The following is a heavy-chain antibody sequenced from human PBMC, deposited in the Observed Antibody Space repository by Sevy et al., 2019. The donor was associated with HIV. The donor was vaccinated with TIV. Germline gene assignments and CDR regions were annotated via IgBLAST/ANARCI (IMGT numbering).Heavy chain of an antibody. CDR1: GGSITSLY. J-gene: IGHJ4*02. D-gene: IGHD1-26*01. CDR2: IYYNGNI. CDR3: AGENAWGRGYS. Sequence: SETLSLTCTVSGGSITSLYWNWIRQPPGKGLEWIANIYYNGNINYNPSLKSRVTLSLETSKNQFSLRRSAVTAADTAMYYCAGENAWGRGYSWGQGTLVTVSS. V-gene: IGHV4-59*08.